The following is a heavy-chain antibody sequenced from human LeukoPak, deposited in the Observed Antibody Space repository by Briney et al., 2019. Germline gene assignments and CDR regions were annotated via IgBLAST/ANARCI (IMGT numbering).Heavy chain of an antibody. Sequence: SETLSLTCTVSGGSISSYYWSWIRQPAEKGLEWLGRVSGSGTTYYNPSLEDRITISLDTSRNQFSLHLSSVTAADTAVYYCARGIPGIPASEIPLWGQGTLVSVSS. CDR1: GGSISSYY. D-gene: IGHD6-13*01. CDR3: ARGIPGIPASEIPL. CDR2: VSGSGTT. J-gene: IGHJ4*02. V-gene: IGHV4-4*07.